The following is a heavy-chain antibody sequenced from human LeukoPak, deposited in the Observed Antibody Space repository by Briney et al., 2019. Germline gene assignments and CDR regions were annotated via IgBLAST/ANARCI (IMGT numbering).Heavy chain of an antibody. J-gene: IGHJ5*02. D-gene: IGHD6-13*01. CDR3: ARDVSAGAAWFDP. CDR1: GFTFGDYY. CDR2: ISSSGSTI. Sequence: GSLRLSCAASGFTFGDYYMSWIRQAPGKGLEWVSCISSSGSTIYYADSVKGQFTISRDNAKKSLYLQMNSLRVEDTAVYFCARDVSAGAAWFDPWGQGTLVTVSS. V-gene: IGHV3-11*01.